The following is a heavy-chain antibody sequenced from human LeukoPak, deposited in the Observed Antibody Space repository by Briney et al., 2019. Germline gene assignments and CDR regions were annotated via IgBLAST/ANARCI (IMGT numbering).Heavy chain of an antibody. CDR3: AKTYSSSRRQYYFDY. D-gene: IGHD6-13*01. CDR2: IRCDGSNK. V-gene: IGHV3-30*02. J-gene: IGHJ4*02. CDR1: GFTFSSYG. Sequence: PGGSLRLSCAASGFTFSSYGMHWVRQAPGKGLEWVAFIRCDGSNKYYADSVKGRFTISRDNSKNTLYLQMNSLRAEDTAVYYCAKTYSSSRRQYYFDYWGQGTLVTVSS.